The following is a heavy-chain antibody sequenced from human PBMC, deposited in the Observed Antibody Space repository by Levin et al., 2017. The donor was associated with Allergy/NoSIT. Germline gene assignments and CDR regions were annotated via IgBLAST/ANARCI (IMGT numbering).Heavy chain of an antibody. Sequence: SETLSLTCAVYGGSFSGYYWSWIRQPPGKGLEWIGEINHSGSTNYNPSLKSRVTISVDTSKNQFSLKLSSVTAADTAVYYCARGGGYYYMDVWGKGTTVTVSS. J-gene: IGHJ6*03. V-gene: IGHV4-34*01. CDR3: ARGGGYYYMDV. CDR2: INHSGST. CDR1: GGSFSGYY.